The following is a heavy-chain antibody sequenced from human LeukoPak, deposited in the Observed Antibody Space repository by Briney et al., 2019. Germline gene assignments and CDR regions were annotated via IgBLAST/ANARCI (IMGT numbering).Heavy chain of an antibody. V-gene: IGHV4-34*01. J-gene: IGHJ4*02. Sequence: PSETLSLTCAVYGGSFSGYYWSWIRQPPGKGLEWIGEINHSGSTNYNPSLKSRVTISVDTSKNQFSLKLSSVTAADTAVYYCVRRRGYSYGPQDYWGQGTLVTVSS. CDR2: INHSGST. CDR1: GGSFSGYY. CDR3: VRRRGYSYGPQDY. D-gene: IGHD5-18*01.